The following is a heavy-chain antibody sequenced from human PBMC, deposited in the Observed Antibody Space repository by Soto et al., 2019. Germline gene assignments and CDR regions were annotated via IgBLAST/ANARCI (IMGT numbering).Heavy chain of an antibody. CDR1: GFTFSSYS. CDR2: ISSSSSPI. Sequence: EVQLVESGGGLVQPGGSLRLSCAASGFTFSSYSMNWVRRAPGKGLEWVSYISSSSSPIYYADCVKGRFTISRDNAKNSLYLEMNSLRVEDPAVYYCEVASTSRNWDFDLWGRGTLVTVSS. J-gene: IGHJ2*01. V-gene: IGHV3-48*01. CDR3: EVASTSRNWDFDL. D-gene: IGHD2-2*01.